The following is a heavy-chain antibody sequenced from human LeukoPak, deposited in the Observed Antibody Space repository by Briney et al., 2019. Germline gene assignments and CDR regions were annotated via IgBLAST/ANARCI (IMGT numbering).Heavy chain of an antibody. V-gene: IGHV1-3*01. CDR1: GYTFTSYN. J-gene: IGHJ4*02. CDR2: INAGNGNT. D-gene: IGHD6-13*01. Sequence: GASVKVSCKASGYTFTSYNIHWVRQAPGQRLEWMGRINAGNGNTKYSQKFQGRVTITRDTSASTAYMELSRLRSDDTAVYYCARGPPAYSSSWYYFDYWGQGTLVTVSS. CDR3: ARGPPAYSSSWYYFDY.